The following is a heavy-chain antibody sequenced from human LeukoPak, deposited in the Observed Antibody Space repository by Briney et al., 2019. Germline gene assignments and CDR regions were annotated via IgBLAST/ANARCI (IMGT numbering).Heavy chain of an antibody. CDR2: ISSSSSTI. D-gene: IGHD4-17*01. J-gene: IGHJ4*02. CDR1: EFTFSSYS. CDR3: AFVPWTTVTTIDY. Sequence: PGGSLRLSCAASEFTFSSYSVNWVRQAPGKGLEWISYISSSSSTIYYADSVKGRFTISRDNAKNSLYLQMNSLRDEDTAVYYCAFVPWTTVTTIDYWGQGTLVTVTS. V-gene: IGHV3-48*02.